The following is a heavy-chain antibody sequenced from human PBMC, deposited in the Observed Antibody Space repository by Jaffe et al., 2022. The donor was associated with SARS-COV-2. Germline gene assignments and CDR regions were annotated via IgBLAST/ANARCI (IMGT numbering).Heavy chain of an antibody. Sequence: EVQLVESGGGLVQPGGSLRLSCAASGFTFSSYWMSWVRQAPGKGLEWVANIKQDGSEKYYVDSVKGRFTISRDNAKNSLYLQMNSLRAEDTAVYYCARAGTWELRENAFDIWGQGTMVTVSS. CDR3: ARAGTWELRENAFDI. CDR2: IKQDGSEK. J-gene: IGHJ3*02. CDR1: GFTFSSYW. D-gene: IGHD1-26*01. V-gene: IGHV3-7*01.